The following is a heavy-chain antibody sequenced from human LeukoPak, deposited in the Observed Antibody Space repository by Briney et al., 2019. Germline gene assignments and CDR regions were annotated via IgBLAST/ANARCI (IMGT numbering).Heavy chain of an antibody. CDR3: ARTPPVTYYYGSGGSNWFDP. Sequence: GASVKVSCKASGYTFTGYYMHWVRQAPGQGLEWMGWINPNSGGTNYAQKFQGRVTMTRDTSISTAYMELSRLRSDDTAVYYCARTPPVTYYYGSGGSNWFDPWGQGTLVTVSS. D-gene: IGHD3-10*01. CDR2: INPNSGGT. CDR1: GYTFTGYY. J-gene: IGHJ5*02. V-gene: IGHV1-2*02.